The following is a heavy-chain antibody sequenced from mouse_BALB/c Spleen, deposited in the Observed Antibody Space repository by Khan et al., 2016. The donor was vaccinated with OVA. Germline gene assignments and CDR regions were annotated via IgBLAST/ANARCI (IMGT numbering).Heavy chain of an antibody. CDR3: ASGYDFFAY. Sequence: EVQLQQSGPDLVKPGASVRISCKAFGYSFTLYYLTWVKQSHGESLEWSGRVNPNNGDSAYNQKFKDRATLTVDKSSNRAYMDFRSLTSEDSAVYYCASGYDFFAYWGQGTLVTVSA. J-gene: IGHJ3*01. CDR2: VNPNNGDS. V-gene: IGHV1-26*01. CDR1: GYSFTLYY. D-gene: IGHD2-14*01.